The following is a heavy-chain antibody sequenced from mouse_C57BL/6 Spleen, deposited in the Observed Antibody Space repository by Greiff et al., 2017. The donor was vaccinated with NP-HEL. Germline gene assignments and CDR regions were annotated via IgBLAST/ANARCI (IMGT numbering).Heavy chain of an antibody. CDR2: ISSGSSTI. CDR1: GFTFSDYG. D-gene: IGHD1-1*01. J-gene: IGHJ3*01. Sequence: EVMLVESGGGLVKPGGSLKLSCAASGFTFSDYGMHWVRQAPEKGLEWVAYISSGSSTIYYADTVKGRFTISSYNAKNTLFLQMTSLRSEDTAMYYCANYYGSSFAYWGQVTLVTVSA. V-gene: IGHV5-17*01. CDR3: ANYYGSSFAY.